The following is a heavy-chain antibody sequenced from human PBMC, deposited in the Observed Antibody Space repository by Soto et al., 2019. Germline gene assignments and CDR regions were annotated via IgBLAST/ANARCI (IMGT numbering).Heavy chain of an antibody. J-gene: IGHJ5*02. CDR3: VRSGCSSTACHTDWFDP. D-gene: IGHD2-2*01. V-gene: IGHV4-30-2*01. Sequence: SETLSLTCAVSGASVDSGGYSWSWIRQPPGKGLEWIGYIYHGVSTDYNPSLKSRVTISVDSSKNLFSLSLSSVTAAGTAVYFCVRSGCSSTACHTDWFDPWGPGTLVTVSS. CDR2: IYHGVST. CDR1: GASVDSGGYS.